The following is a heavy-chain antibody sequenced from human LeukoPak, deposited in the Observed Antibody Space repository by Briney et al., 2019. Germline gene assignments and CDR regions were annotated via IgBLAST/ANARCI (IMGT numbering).Heavy chain of an antibody. J-gene: IGHJ4*02. Sequence: PGGSLRLSCAASGFTFSSYWMSWVRQAPGKGLEWVANIKQDGSEKYYVDSVKGRFTISRDIAKSSVYLQMNSLRAEDTAVYYCARVYHSSSGRAIDYWGQGTLVTVSS. D-gene: IGHD6-6*01. CDR1: GFTFSSYW. V-gene: IGHV3-7*01. CDR2: IKQDGSEK. CDR3: ARVYHSSSGRAIDY.